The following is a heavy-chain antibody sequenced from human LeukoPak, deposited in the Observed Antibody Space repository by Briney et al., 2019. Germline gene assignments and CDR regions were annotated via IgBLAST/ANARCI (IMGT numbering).Heavy chain of an antibody. CDR1: GYTFTGYY. D-gene: IGHD3-10*01. Sequence: ASVKVSCKASGYTFTGYYMHWVRQAPGQGLEWMGWINPNSGGTNYAQKFQGRVTMTRDTSISTAYMELSRLRSDDTAVYYCARGITMVRGVIMNYFDYWGQGTLVTVSP. CDR3: ARGITMVRGVIMNYFDY. CDR2: INPNSGGT. V-gene: IGHV1-2*02. J-gene: IGHJ4*02.